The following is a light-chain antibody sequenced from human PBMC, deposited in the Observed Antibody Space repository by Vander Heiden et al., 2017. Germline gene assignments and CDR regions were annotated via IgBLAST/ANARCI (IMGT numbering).Light chain of an antibody. Sequence: DIQMTQSPFSLSASVGVRVTITCRASQSISSYLNWYPQKPGKAPKLLIYAASSLQSGVPSRFSGSGSGTDCTLTIRSLQPEDFATYYCQQSYSTPLYTFGQGTKLEIK. CDR2: AAS. J-gene: IGKJ2*01. CDR1: QSISSY. CDR3: QQSYSTPLYT. V-gene: IGKV1-39*01.